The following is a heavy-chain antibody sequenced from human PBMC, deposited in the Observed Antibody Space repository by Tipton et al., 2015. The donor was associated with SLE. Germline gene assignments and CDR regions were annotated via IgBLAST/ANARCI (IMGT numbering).Heavy chain of an antibody. D-gene: IGHD5-12*01. J-gene: IGHJ4*02. V-gene: IGHV4-34*01. CDR1: GGSFSGYY. CDR3: ARAGYSGYDFDY. Sequence: TLSLTCAVYGGSFSGYYWSWIRQPPGKGLEWIGEINHSGSTNYNPSLKSRVTISVDTSKNQFSLKLSSLTAADTAVYYCARAGYSGYDFDYWGQGTLVTVSS. CDR2: INHSGST.